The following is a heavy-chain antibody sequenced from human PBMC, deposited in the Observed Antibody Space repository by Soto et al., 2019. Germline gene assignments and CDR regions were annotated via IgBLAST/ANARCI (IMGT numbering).Heavy chain of an antibody. CDR3: ARGRRRFRMIVVVITTGDWFDP. D-gene: IGHD3-22*01. V-gene: IGHV4-34*01. J-gene: IGHJ5*02. Sequence: SETLSLTCAVYGGSFSGYYWSWIRQPPGKGLEWIGEINHSGSTNYNPSLKSRVTILVDTSKNQFSLKLSSVTAADTAVYYCARGRRRFRMIVVVITTGDWFDPWGQGTLVTVSS. CDR2: INHSGST. CDR1: GGSFSGYY.